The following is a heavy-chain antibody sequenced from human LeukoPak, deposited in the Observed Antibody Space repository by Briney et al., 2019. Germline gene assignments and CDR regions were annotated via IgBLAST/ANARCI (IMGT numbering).Heavy chain of an antibody. J-gene: IGHJ4*02. CDR3: ARGNNPYYFDY. V-gene: IGHV4-30-4*08. CDR1: GGSISSGDYY. D-gene: IGHD2/OR15-2a*01. CDR2: VYYSGSS. Sequence: SETLSLTCTVSGGSISSGDYYWSWIRQPPGKGLEWIGYVYYSGSSFYNPSLKSRVTISVDTSKNHVSLNLSSVTAADTAVYYCARGNNPYYFDYWGQGTLVTVSS.